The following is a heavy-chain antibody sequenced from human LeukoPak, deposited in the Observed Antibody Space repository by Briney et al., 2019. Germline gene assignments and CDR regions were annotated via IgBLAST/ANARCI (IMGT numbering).Heavy chain of an antibody. CDR1: GYTFTGCY. CDR3: ARVFYYDSSGPFDY. D-gene: IGHD3-22*01. V-gene: IGHV1-2*02. CDR2: INPNSGGT. J-gene: IGHJ4*02. Sequence: ASVKVSCKASGYTFTGCYMHWVRQAPGQGLEWMGWINPNSGGTNYAQKFQGRVTMTRDTSISTAYMELSRLRSDDTAVYYCARVFYYDSSGPFDYWGQGTLVTVSS.